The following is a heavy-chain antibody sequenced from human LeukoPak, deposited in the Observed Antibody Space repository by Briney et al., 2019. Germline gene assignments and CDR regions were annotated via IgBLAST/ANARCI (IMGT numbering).Heavy chain of an antibody. D-gene: IGHD1-1*01. CDR3: ARDLHGTTGTTGWFDP. CDR1: GFTFSSYS. J-gene: IGHJ5*02. CDR2: ISSSSSYI. V-gene: IGHV3-21*01. Sequence: PGGSLRLSCAASGFTFSSYSMNWVRQAPGKGLEWVSSISSSSSYIYYADSVKGRFTISRDNAKNSLYLQMNSLRAEDTAVYYCARDLHGTTGTTGWFDPWGQGTLVTVSS.